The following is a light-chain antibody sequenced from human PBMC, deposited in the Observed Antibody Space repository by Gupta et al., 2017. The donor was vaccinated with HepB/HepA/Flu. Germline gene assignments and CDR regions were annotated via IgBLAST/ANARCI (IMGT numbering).Light chain of an antibody. J-gene: IGKJ2*01. CDR3: KRYDGSFRYT. V-gene: IGKV3-20*01. Sequence: EIVLTQSPGPLSLSPGDRASLPCRASDYTSSRYITWYQHKVGQVPRLLIYSASSRATGIPDRFSGSASGTDFTLTIDRLEPEDFGVYYWKRYDGSFRYTVGQGTKLES. CDR2: SAS. CDR1: DYTSSRY.